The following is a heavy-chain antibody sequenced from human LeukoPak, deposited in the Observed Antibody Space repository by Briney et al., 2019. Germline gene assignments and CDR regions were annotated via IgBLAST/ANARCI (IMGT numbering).Heavy chain of an antibody. V-gene: IGHV1-2*06. Sequence: ASVKVSCKASGYTFTDYHMHWVRQAPGQGLEWVGRISPNNRGTYFAQKFQGGVTMTTDASISTVYMELSSLTSDDTAVYYCARDYYSGTYAHWGQGTLVTVSS. J-gene: IGHJ4*02. CDR3: ARDYYSGTYAH. D-gene: IGHD1-26*01. CDR2: ISPNNRGT. CDR1: GYTFTDYH.